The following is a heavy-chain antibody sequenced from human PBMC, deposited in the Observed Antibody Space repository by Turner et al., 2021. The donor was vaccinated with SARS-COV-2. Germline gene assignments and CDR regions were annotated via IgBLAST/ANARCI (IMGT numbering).Heavy chain of an antibody. D-gene: IGHD2-2*01. CDR1: GFTFSSYS. J-gene: IGHJ6*02. V-gene: IGHV3-21*01. CDR2: ISSSSSYR. CDR3: ARDHRPVVVPAAKRAGSYYYGMDV. Sequence: EVQLVESGGGLVKPGGSRRLSCAASGFTFSSYSMNWVRQAPGKGLEWVSSISSSSSYRNYADSVKGRFTISRDNAKNSLYLQMNSLRAEDTAVYYCARDHRPVVVPAAKRAGSYYYGMDVWGQGTTVTVSS.